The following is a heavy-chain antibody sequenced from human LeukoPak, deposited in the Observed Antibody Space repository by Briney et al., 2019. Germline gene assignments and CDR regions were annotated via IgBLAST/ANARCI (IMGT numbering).Heavy chain of an antibody. Sequence: SETLSLTCTVSGGSISSYYWGWIRQPPGKGLEWIGYIYYSGSTNYNPSLKSRVTISVDTSKNQFSLKLSSVTAADTAVYYCARVYYDSSGYYYPYYYYGMDVWGQGTTVTVSS. CDR1: GGSISSYY. CDR3: ARVYYDSSGYYYPYYYYGMDV. CDR2: IYYSGST. D-gene: IGHD3-22*01. V-gene: IGHV4-59*01. J-gene: IGHJ6*02.